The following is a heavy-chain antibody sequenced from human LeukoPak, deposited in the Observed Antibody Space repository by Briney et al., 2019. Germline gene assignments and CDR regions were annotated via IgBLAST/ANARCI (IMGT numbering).Heavy chain of an antibody. CDR2: VYATGTT. CDR3: AREGGGSNRCLD. CDR1: GGSISGYF. Sequence: SETLSLTCTVSGGSISGYFRSWIRQPAGKGLEWIGRVYATGTTNYNPSLKSRVTMSVDTSKNQFSLNLTSVTAADTAVYYCAREGGGSNRCLDWGQGTLVTVSS. J-gene: IGHJ1*01. V-gene: IGHV4-4*07. D-gene: IGHD3-16*02.